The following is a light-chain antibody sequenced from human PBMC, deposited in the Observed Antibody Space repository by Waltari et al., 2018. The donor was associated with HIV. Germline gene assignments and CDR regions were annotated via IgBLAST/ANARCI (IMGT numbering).Light chain of an antibody. CDR2: STI. V-gene: IGLV8-61*01. CDR1: SGSVSTSYY. CDR3: VLYMGSGIWV. J-gene: IGLJ3*02. Sequence: QTVVTQEPSFSVSPGVTVTLTCGLSSGSVSTSYYPSWYQQTPGQPPRTLVYSTIIRSSGVPDRFSGSLLGNKAALTITGAQADDESDYYCVLYMGSGIWVFGGGTKLTVL.